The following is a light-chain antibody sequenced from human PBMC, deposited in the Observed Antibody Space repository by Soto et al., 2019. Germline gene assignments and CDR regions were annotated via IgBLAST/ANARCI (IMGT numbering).Light chain of an antibody. CDR2: AAS. Sequence: DIQMTQSPSSLSASVGDRVTITCRASQSISSYLNWFQQKPGKAPKVLIYAASTLQRGVPSRFSGSGFGTDFSLTISSLQPEDFATYYCQQSYTAPATFGQGTKVEIK. J-gene: IGKJ2*01. CDR1: QSISSY. V-gene: IGKV1-39*01. CDR3: QQSYTAPAT.